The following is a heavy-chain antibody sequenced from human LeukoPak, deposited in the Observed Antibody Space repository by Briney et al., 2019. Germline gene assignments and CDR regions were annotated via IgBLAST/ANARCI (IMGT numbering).Heavy chain of an antibody. J-gene: IGHJ4*02. Sequence: ASVKVSCKASGYTFTSYGISWVRQAPGQGLEWMGWSSAYNGNTNYAQKLQGRVTMTRNTSISTAYMELSSLRSEDTAVYYCARGSIRIEAGGTAFLFTYWGQGTLVTVSS. CDR3: ARGSIRIEAGGTAFLFTY. V-gene: IGHV1-18*01. CDR1: GYTFTSYG. D-gene: IGHD6-13*01. CDR2: SSAYNGNT.